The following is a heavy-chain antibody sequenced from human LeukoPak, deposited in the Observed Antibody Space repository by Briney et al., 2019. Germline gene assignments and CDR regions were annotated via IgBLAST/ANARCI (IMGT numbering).Heavy chain of an antibody. J-gene: IGHJ5*02. CDR1: GYTFTDYY. D-gene: IGHD5-18*01. V-gene: IGHV1-2*02. CDR3: ARGGYTFDHNWFDP. CDR2: INPNSGGT. Sequence: ASVKVSCKASGYTFTDYYMHWVRQAPGQGLEWMGCINPNSGGTNYAQKFQGRVTMTRDTSISTAYMEVSSLRSDETAVYYCARGGYTFDHNWFDPWGQGTLVTVSS.